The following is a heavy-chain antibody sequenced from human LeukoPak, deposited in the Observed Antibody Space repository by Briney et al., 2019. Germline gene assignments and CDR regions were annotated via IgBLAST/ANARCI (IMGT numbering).Heavy chain of an antibody. CDR3: ARRGSSSWYFDY. CDR2: IYYSGST. J-gene: IGHJ4*02. D-gene: IGHD6-13*01. V-gene: IGHV4-59*01. Sequence: SETLSLTCTVSGGSISSYYWSWIRQPPGKGLEWIGYIYYSGSTNYNPSLKSRVTISVETSKNQFSLKLSSVTTADTAVYYCARRGSSSWYFDYWGQGILVTVSS. CDR1: GGSISSYY.